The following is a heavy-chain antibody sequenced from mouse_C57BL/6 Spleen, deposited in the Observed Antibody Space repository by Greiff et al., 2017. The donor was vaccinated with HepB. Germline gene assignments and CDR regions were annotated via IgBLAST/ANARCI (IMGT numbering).Heavy chain of an antibody. D-gene: IGHD2-1*01. J-gene: IGHJ2*01. CDR1: GYAFSSSW. V-gene: IGHV1-82*01. CDR2: IYPGDGDT. Sequence: VQLQQSGPELVKPGASVKISCKASGYAFSSSWMNWVKQRPGKGLEWIGRIYPGDGDTNYNGKFKGKATLTADKSSSTAYMQLSSLTSEDSAVYVCARGGGNYNFDYWGQGTTLTVSS. CDR3: ARGGGNYNFDY.